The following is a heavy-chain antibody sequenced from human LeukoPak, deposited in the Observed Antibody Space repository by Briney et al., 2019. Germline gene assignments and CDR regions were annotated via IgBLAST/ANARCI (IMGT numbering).Heavy chain of an antibody. Sequence: GALRLSCAASGFTFSSYSMSWVRQAPGKGLEWVSSISSSSSYIYYADSVKGRFTISRDNAKNSLYLQMNSLRAEDTAVYYCARDLFLVQAIIDYWGQGTLVTVSS. CDR1: GFTFSSYS. J-gene: IGHJ4*02. CDR3: ARDLFLVQAIIDY. D-gene: IGHD1-1*01. V-gene: IGHV3-21*01. CDR2: ISSSSSYI.